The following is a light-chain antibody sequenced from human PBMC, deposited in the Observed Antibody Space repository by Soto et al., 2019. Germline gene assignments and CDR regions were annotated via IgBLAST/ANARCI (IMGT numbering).Light chain of an antibody. CDR1: QSVSNN. V-gene: IGKV3-15*01. CDR2: YAS. Sequence: EIMMTQSPATLSVSPGERATLSCRASQSVSNNLAWYQQKPGQAPRLLIYYASTRATGIPARFSGRGSGTEFTLTISSLQSKDFALYYCQQYNNWPPITFGQGTRLEIK. CDR3: QQYNNWPPIT. J-gene: IGKJ5*01.